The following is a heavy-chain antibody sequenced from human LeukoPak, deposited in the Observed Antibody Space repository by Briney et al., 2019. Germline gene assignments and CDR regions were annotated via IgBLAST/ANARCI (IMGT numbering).Heavy chain of an antibody. CDR2: IRCDGTIK. D-gene: IGHD4-17*01. Sequence: GGSLRLSCAASGFTFSNYAMHWVRQAPGKGLEWVAFIRCDGTIKYYADSVKGRFTISRDNSKSTLYPHMDSLRPEDTAHYYCAKDPLTCGDYGWYFDLWGRGTLVTVSS. CDR1: GFTFSNYA. J-gene: IGHJ2*01. CDR3: AKDPLTCGDYGWYFDL. V-gene: IGHV3-30*02.